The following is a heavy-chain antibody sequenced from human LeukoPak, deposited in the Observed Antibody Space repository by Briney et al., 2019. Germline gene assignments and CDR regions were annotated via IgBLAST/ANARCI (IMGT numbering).Heavy chain of an antibody. Sequence: VKVSCNASGGPFLIYAISWVRPAPGQGLEWMGGLIPIFGTANYSQKFQGRVTITADESTSTAYMELSSLRSEDTAVYYCARENVGYSGYSQGSLPSLYYYYGMDVWGKGTTVTVSS. CDR1: GGPFLIYA. J-gene: IGHJ6*04. CDR3: ARENVGYSGYSQGSLPSLYYYYGMDV. D-gene: IGHD5-12*01. CDR2: LIPIFGTA. V-gene: IGHV1-69*01.